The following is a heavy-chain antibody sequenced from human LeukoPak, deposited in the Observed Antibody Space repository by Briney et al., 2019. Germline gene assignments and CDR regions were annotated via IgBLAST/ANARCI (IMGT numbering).Heavy chain of an antibody. V-gene: IGHV4-31*03. J-gene: IGHJ4*02. CDR2: IYYSGST. CDR1: GGSISSGGYS. Sequence: SETLSLTCTVSGGSISSGGYSWSWIRQHPGKGLEWIGYIYYSGSTYYNPSLKSRFTISVDTSKNQFSLKLSSVTAADTAVYYCARVTTVTTGLADYWGQGTLVTVSS. D-gene: IGHD4-17*01. CDR3: ARVTTVTTGLADY.